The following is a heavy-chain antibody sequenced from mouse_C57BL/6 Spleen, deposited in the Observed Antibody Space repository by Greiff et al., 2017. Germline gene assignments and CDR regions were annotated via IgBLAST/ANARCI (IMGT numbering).Heavy chain of an antibody. CDR1: GYTFTSYW. V-gene: IGHV1-53*01. J-gene: IGHJ2*01. D-gene: IGHD3-1*01. CDR2: INPRNGGT. CDR3: ARRAGIRLHFDY. Sequence: QVQLLQPGSELVKPGASVKLSCKASGYTFTSYWMHWVKQRPGQGLEWIGNINPRNGGTNYNEKFKSKATLTVDKSSNTAYMQLSSLTSEDSAVYYCARRAGIRLHFDYWGQGTTLTVSS.